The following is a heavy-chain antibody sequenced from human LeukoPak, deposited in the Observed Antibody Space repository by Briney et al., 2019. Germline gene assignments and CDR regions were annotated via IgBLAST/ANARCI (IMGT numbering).Heavy chain of an antibody. D-gene: IGHD2-2*01. Sequence: SVKVSCKASGGTFSSYAISWVRQAPGQGLEWMGGIIPIFGTANYAQKFQGRVTITADESTSTAYMELSSLRSEDTAVYCCARDAPGYCSSTSCYEYFDLWGRGTLVTVSS. CDR1: GGTFSSYA. CDR3: ARDAPGYCSSTSCYEYFDL. CDR2: IIPIFGTA. J-gene: IGHJ2*01. V-gene: IGHV1-69*01.